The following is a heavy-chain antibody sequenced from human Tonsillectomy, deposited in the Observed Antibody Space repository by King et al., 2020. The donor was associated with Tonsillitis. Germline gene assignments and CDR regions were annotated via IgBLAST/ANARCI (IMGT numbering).Heavy chain of an antibody. CDR3: APSVAAAGTVY. V-gene: IGHV3-30*03. Sequence: LVESGGGVVQPGRSLRLSCAASGFPFSSHGMHWVRQAPGKGLEWVAVISYDEMNKYYADSVKGRFTISRDNSKNTLYLQMNSLRAEDTAVYYCAPSVAAAGTVYWGQGTLVTVSS. CDR1: GFPFSSHG. D-gene: IGHD6-13*01. J-gene: IGHJ4*02. CDR2: ISYDEMNK.